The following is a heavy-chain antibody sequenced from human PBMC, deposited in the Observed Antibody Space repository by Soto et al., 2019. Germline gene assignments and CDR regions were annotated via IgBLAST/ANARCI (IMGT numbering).Heavy chain of an antibody. CDR2: ISGSGGNL. CDR1: GFTFSTYA. J-gene: IGHJ4*02. V-gene: IGHV3-23*01. D-gene: IGHD3-10*01. CDR3: AKDSYGSGSYYFYFDY. Sequence: GGSLRLSCAASGFTFSTYAMTWVRQAPGKGLEWVSAISGSGGNLYYADSVKGRFTISRDNSKSTLYLQMSSLRAEDTAVYYCAKDSYGSGSYYFYFDYWGQGALVTVPQ.